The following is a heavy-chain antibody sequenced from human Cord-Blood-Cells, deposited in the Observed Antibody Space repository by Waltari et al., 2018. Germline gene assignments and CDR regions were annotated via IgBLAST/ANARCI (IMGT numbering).Heavy chain of an antibody. CDR2: ISGSGGST. V-gene: IGHV3-23*01. CDR1: GFTFSSHA. J-gene: IGHJ4*02. CDR3: AKATPQLIRFLEWLFDY. Sequence: EVQLLESGGGLVQPGGSLRLSCAASGFTFSSHALRWVRQAPGQGLEWVSAISGSGGSTYYADSVKGRFTISRDNSKNTLYLQMNSLRAEDTAVYYCAKATPQLIRFLEWLFDYWGQGTLVTVSS. D-gene: IGHD3-3*01.